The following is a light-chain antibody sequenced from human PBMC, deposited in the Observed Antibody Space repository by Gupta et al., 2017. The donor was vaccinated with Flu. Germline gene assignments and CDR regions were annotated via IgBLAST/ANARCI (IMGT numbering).Light chain of an antibody. V-gene: IGKV2D-29*02. CDR1: QSLLFSNGRTL. CDR2: EGS. Sequence: VTPGQPASISCNSSQSLLFSNGRTLLFWYHQKPGQSPRLLIYEGSNRGFGVSDRFSGVGSGTDFTLKISRVEGEDVGVYYCRQRKQLPVTFGGGTKVEIE. J-gene: IGKJ4*01. CDR3: RQRKQLPVT.